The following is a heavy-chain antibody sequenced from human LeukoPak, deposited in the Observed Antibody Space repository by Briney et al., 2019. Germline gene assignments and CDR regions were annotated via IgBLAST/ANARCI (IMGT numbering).Heavy chain of an antibody. Sequence: GVSLRLSCAASGFPFSNYWMSWVRQAPGKGLECVANMKEDGGEINYVDSVKGRFAISRDNAKNSLYLQMNSLRVDDTAVYYCARDRGYSTFDYWGQGTLVTVSS. CDR1: GFPFSNYW. D-gene: IGHD4-23*01. V-gene: IGHV3-7*01. J-gene: IGHJ4*02. CDR2: MKEDGGEI. CDR3: ARDRGYSTFDY.